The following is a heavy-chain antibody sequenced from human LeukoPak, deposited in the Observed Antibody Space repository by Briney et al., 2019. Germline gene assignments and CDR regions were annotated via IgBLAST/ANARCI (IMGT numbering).Heavy chain of an antibody. CDR1: GGSISSSSDH. V-gene: IGHV4-39*01. Sequence: SETLSLTCTVSGGSISSSSDHWGWIRQPPGKGLEWIGSIYYSGSTYYNPSLKSRVTISVDTSKNQFSLKLSSVTAADTAVYYCARHELHCGSYSYYCDYWGQGTLVTVSS. J-gene: IGHJ4*02. D-gene: IGHD1-26*01. CDR2: IYYSGST. CDR3: ARHELHCGSYSYYCDY.